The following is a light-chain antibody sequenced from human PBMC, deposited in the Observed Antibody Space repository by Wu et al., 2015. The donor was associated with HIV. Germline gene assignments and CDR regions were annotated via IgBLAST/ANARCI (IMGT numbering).Light chain of an antibody. CDR2: GAT. CDR1: QTVTSGY. J-gene: IGKJ1*01. Sequence: EVVLTQSPGTLSLSPGERATLSCRSSQTVTSGYLAWYQQKPGQAPRLLIYGATSRAIGTPDRFSGDGSEKDFTLTISRVEPEDFAVYYCQQYSDSIRTFGQGT. CDR3: QQYSDSIRT. V-gene: IGKV3-20*01.